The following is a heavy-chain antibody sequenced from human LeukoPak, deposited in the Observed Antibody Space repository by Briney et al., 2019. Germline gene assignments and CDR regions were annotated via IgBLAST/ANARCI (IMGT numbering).Heavy chain of an antibody. Sequence: SETLSLTCTVSGYSISSGFYWGWIRQPPGKGLEWIGSIYHSGSTHYNSSLKSRVTISVDTSKNQLSLKLSSVTAADTAVYYCARFYGYSSGWYGYNWFDPWGQGTLVTVSS. D-gene: IGHD6-19*01. V-gene: IGHV4-38-2*02. CDR3: ARFYGYSSGWYGYNWFDP. CDR2: IYHSGST. J-gene: IGHJ5*02. CDR1: GYSISSGFY.